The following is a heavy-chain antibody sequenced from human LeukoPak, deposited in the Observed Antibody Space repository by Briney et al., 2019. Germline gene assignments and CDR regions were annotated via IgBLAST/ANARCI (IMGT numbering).Heavy chain of an antibody. D-gene: IGHD5-12*01. V-gene: IGHV4-59*01. CDR2: IYYSGST. Sequence: ASETLSLTCTVSGGSISSYYWSWIRQPPGKGLEWIGYIYYSGSTNYNPSLKSRVTISVDTSKNQFSLKLSSVTAADTAVYYCAREATRGYSGYDWKFDYWGQGTLVTVSS. J-gene: IGHJ4*02. CDR3: AREATRGYSGYDWKFDY. CDR1: GGSISSYY.